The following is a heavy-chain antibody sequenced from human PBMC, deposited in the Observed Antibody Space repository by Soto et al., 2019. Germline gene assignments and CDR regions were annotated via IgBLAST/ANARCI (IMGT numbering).Heavy chain of an antibody. CDR2: INHSGRT. CDR3: ARGKITGLFDY. D-gene: IGHD2-8*02. CDR1: GGSFSGYY. Sequence: QVQLQQWGAGLLKPSETLSLTCAVYGGSFSGYYWTWIRQPPGTGLEWLGEINHSGRTNYNPSLKSRVTISVDTPKNQFSLNLTSVPAPDTAVYYCARGKITGLFDYWGQGTLVTVSS. V-gene: IGHV4-34*01. J-gene: IGHJ4*02.